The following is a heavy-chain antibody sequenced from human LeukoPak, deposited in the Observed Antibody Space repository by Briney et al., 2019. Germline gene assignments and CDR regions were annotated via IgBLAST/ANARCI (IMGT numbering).Heavy chain of an antibody. CDR1: GGSISSSSYY. J-gene: IGHJ4*02. CDR2: IYYSGST. CDR3: ARLDVEVGSGPFDY. V-gene: IGHV4-39*01. Sequence: PSETLSLTCTVSGGSISSSSYYWGWLRQPPGKGLEWIGSIYYSGSTYYNPSLKSRVTISVDTSKNQFSLKLSSVTAADTAVYYCARLDVEVGSGPFDYWGQGTLVTVSS. D-gene: IGHD2-15*01.